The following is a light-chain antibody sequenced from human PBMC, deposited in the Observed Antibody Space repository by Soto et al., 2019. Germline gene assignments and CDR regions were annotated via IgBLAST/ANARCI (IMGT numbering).Light chain of an antibody. J-gene: IGKJ1*01. CDR2: AAS. CDR1: QRISSY. CDR3: QHSYNPTRT. V-gene: IGKV1-39*01. Sequence: DIKMTQSPSSLSASVGDRVTITCRASQRISSYLNWYQQKQGKAPNLQIYAASSLQSWVPSRFSSSGSGTDFTLTISSLQPKDFPTYYCQHSYNPTRTFGQATHVAIK.